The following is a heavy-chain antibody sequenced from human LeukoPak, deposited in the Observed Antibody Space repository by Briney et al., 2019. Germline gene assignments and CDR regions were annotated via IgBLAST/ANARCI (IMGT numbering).Heavy chain of an antibody. CDR2: ISGSGGST. D-gene: IGHD3-16*02. Sequence: SGGSLRLSCAASGFTFSSYAMSWVRQAPGKGLEWVSAISGSGGSTYYADSVKGRFTISRDNSKNTLYLQMNSLRAEDTAVYYCAKDVRSPLPPGIDYWGQGTLVTVSS. CDR3: AKDVRSPLPPGIDY. V-gene: IGHV3-23*01. CDR1: GFTFSSYA. J-gene: IGHJ4*02.